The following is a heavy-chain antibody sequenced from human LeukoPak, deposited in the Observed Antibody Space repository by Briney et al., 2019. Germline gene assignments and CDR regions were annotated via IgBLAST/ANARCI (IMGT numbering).Heavy chain of an antibody. J-gene: IGHJ6*03. CDR1: GGTLSSYT. D-gene: IGHD6-13*01. CDR3: ARDGFPLIAAAGRSVWYYMDV. V-gene: IGHV1-69*13. CDR2: IIPIFGTA. Sequence: SVKVSCKASGGTLSSYTITWVRQAPGQGLEWMGGIIPIFGTADYAQKFQGRVTITADESTSTAYMELSSLRSEDTAVYYCARDGFPLIAAAGRSVWYYMDVWGKGTTVTISS.